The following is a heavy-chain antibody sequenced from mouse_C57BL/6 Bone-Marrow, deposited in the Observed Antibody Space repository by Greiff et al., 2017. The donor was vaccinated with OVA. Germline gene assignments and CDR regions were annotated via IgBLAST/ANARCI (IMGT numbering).Heavy chain of an antibody. D-gene: IGHD1-1*01. CDR2: ISYDGSN. CDR1: GYSITSGYY. CDR3: ARAYGSKSYSYD. V-gene: IGHV3-6*01. J-gene: IGHJ2*01. Sequence: DVQLQESGPGLVKPSQSLSLTCSVTGYSITSGYYWNWIRQFPGNKLEWMGYISYDGSNNYNPSLKNRISITRDTSKNQFFLKFNSVTTEDTATYYCARAYGSKSYSYDWGQDATLSVSS.